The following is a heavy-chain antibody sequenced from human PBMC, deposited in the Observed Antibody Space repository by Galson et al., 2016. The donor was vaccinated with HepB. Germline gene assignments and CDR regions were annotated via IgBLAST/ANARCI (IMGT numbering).Heavy chain of an antibody. V-gene: IGHV3-73*01. CDR1: GFTFSDTA. Sequence: SLRLSCAASGFTFSDTAMHWVRQASGKGLEWVGLIKRKPNNYATVYGASVTGRFTISRDESKNTAYLQMDSLKTEDTAVYYCSRTFDGSAYFFPDFANWGQGTLVTVSS. D-gene: IGHD3-22*01. CDR2: IKRKPNNYAT. J-gene: IGHJ4*02. CDR3: SRTFDGSAYFFPDFAN.